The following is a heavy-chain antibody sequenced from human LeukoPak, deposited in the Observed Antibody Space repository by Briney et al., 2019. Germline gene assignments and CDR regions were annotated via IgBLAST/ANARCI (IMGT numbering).Heavy chain of an antibody. Sequence: SQTLSLTCTVSGGSISSGGYYWSWIRQPPGKGLEWIGYIYHSGSTYYNPSLKSRVTISVDRSKNQFSLKLSSVTAADTAVYYCARDSSRWAGVDYWGQGTLVTVSS. CDR2: IYHSGST. CDR3: ARDSSRWAGVDY. J-gene: IGHJ4*02. V-gene: IGHV4-30-2*01. CDR1: GGSISSGGYY. D-gene: IGHD6-13*01.